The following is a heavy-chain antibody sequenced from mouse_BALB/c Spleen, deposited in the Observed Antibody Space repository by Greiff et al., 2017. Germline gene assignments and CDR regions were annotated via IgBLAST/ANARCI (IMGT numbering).Heavy chain of an antibody. CDR3: ARSDGYYWYFDV. Sequence: EVMLVESGGGLVKPGGSLKLSCAASGFTFSSYAMSWVRQTPEKRLEWVATISSGGSYTYYPDSVKGRFTISRDNAKNTLYLQMSSLRSEDTAMYYCARSDGYYWYFDVWGEGTTVTVSS. CDR1: GFTFSSYA. CDR2: ISSGGSYT. V-gene: IGHV5-9-1*01. D-gene: IGHD2-3*01. J-gene: IGHJ1*01.